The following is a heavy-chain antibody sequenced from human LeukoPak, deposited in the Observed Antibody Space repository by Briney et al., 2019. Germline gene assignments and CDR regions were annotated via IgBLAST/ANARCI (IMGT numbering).Heavy chain of an antibody. Sequence: SQTLSLTCTVSGGSISSGGYYWSWIRQPPGKGLEWIGYIYHSGSTYYNPSLKSRVTISVDTSKNQFSLKLSSVTAADTAVYYCARAKIVVVIPAYFDYWGQGTLVTVSS. D-gene: IGHD3-22*01. V-gene: IGHV4-30-2*01. J-gene: IGHJ4*02. CDR3: ARAKIVVVIPAYFDY. CDR2: IYHSGST. CDR1: GGSISSGGYY.